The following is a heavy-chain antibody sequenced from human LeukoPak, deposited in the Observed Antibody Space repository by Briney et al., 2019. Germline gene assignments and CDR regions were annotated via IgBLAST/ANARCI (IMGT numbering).Heavy chain of an antibody. Sequence: PGGSLRLSCAASGFTFSSYSLNWVRQAPGKGLEWVSSIVSTSSYIYYADSVKGRCTISRDNSKNTLYLQMSSLRAEDTAVYYCAKERIYYYGSGSYPNWFDPWGQGTLVTVSS. D-gene: IGHD3-10*01. V-gene: IGHV3-21*04. CDR2: IVSTSSYI. J-gene: IGHJ5*02. CDR3: AKERIYYYGSGSYPNWFDP. CDR1: GFTFSSYS.